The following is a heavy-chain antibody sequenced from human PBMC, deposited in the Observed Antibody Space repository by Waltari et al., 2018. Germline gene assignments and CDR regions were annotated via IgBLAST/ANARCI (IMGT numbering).Heavy chain of an antibody. Sequence: EVQLVESGGGLVQPGGSLRLSCATSGFPLRSNGMNWVRQAPGKGLDWVSYISSSGNTIYYADSVRGRFTISRDTANNSLYLQMNNLRAEDTAVYYCARQLAYWGQGALVTVSS. CDR2: ISSSGNTI. V-gene: IGHV3-48*03. CDR3: ARQLAY. J-gene: IGHJ4*02. CDR1: GFPLRSNG.